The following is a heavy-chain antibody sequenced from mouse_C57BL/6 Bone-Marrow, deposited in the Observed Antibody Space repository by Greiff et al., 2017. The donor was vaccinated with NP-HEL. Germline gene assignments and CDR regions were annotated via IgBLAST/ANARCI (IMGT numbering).Heavy chain of an antibody. Sequence: QVQLQQSGAELARPGASVKLSCKASGYTFTSYGISWVKQRTGQGLEWIGEIYPRSGNTYYNEKFKGKATLTADKSSSTAYMELRSLTSEDSAVYFCASPLITTVVERAWFAYWGQGTLVTVSA. CDR1: GYTFTSYG. CDR3: ASPLITTVVERAWFAY. V-gene: IGHV1-81*01. CDR2: IYPRSGNT. D-gene: IGHD1-1*01. J-gene: IGHJ3*01.